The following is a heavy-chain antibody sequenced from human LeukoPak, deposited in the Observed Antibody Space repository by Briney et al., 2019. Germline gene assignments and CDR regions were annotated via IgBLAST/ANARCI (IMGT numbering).Heavy chain of an antibody. CDR3: ARAGYSSSRYESPYYYYGMDV. V-gene: IGHV3-11*01. CDR2: ISSSGSTI. Sequence: GGSLRLSCAASGFTFSDYYMSWIRQAPGKGLEWVSYISSSGSTIYYADSVKGRFTISRDNAKNSLYLQMNSLRAEDTAVYYCARAGYSSSRYESPYYYYGMDVWGQGTTVTVSS. J-gene: IGHJ6*02. D-gene: IGHD6-13*01. CDR1: GFTFSDYY.